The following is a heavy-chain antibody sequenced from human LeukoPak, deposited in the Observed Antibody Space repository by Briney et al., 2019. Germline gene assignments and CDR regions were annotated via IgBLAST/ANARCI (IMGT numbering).Heavy chain of an antibody. J-gene: IGHJ3*02. V-gene: IGHV1-2*06. CDR2: INPNSGGT. CDR1: GYTFTGHY. CDR3: ARYSYGSRAFDI. D-gene: IGHD5-18*01. Sequence: GASVKVSCKASGYTFTGHYMHWVRQAPGQGLEWMGRINPNSGGTNYAQKFQGRVTMTRDTSISTAYMELSRLRSDDTAVYYCARYSYGSRAFDIWGQGTMVTVSS.